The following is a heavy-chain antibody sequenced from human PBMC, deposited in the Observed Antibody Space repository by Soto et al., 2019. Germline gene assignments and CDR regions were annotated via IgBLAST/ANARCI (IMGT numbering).Heavy chain of an antibody. J-gene: IGHJ4*02. V-gene: IGHV3-21*01. Sequence: EVQLVESGGGLVKPGGSLRLSCAASGFTFSSHSMNWVRQAPGKGLEWVSSISSSSTYIYYADSVKGRFTISRDNAKNSLYLQMSSLRAEDTAVYYCARHPRVSSGYWYYFDYWGQGTLVTVSS. CDR1: GFTFSSHS. CDR3: ARHPRVSSGYWYYFDY. D-gene: IGHD3-22*01. CDR2: ISSSSTYI.